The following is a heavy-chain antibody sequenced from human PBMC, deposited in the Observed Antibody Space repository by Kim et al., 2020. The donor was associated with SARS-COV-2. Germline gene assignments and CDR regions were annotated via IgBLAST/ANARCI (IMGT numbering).Heavy chain of an antibody. V-gene: IGHV7-4-1*02. CDR1: GYTFTSYA. Sequence: ASVKVSCKASGYTFTSYAMNWVRQAPGQGLEWMGWINTNTGNPTYAQGFTGRFVFSLDTSVSTAYLQISSLKAEDTAVYYCARGTDIVVVTAIVDTLYGDYYYYGMDVWGQGTTVTVSS. CDR3: ARGTDIVVVTAIVDTLYGDYYYYGMDV. D-gene: IGHD2-21*02. CDR2: INTNTGNP. J-gene: IGHJ6*02.